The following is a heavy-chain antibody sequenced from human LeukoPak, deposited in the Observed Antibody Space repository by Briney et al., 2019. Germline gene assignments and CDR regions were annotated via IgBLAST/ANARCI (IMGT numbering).Heavy chain of an antibody. CDR1: GFTFSSYA. CDR2: ISGSGGST. D-gene: IGHD5-12*01. CDR3: AKDRIRGGYDYDAFDI. Sequence: PGGSLRLSCAASGFTFSSYAMSWVRQAPGKGLEWVSAISGSGGSTYYADSVKGRFTISRDNSKNTLYLQMNSLRAEDTAVYYCAKDRIRGGYDYDAFDIWGQGTMVTVSS. J-gene: IGHJ3*02. V-gene: IGHV3-23*01.